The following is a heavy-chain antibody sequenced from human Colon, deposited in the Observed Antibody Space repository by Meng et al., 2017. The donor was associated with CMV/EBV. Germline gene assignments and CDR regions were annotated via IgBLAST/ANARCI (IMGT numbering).Heavy chain of an antibody. D-gene: IGHD1-26*01. CDR1: GFTFSTYW. J-gene: IGHJ4*02. CDR2: ISGDGGMT. Sequence: VHLVGSGGGLVQPGGSLRLSCAASGFTFSTYWMHWVRQGPGKGPVWLSRISGDGGMTSYADSVKGRFTISRDNAKNTLYLQMNSLRVEDTAVYYCARGVGESLGWEMGYWGQGTLVTVSS. CDR3: ARGVGESLGWEMGY. V-gene: IGHV3-74*01.